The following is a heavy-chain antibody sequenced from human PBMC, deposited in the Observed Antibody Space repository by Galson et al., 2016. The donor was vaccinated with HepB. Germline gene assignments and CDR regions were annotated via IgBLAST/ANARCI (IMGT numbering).Heavy chain of an antibody. CDR1: GFTSRNYG. CDR2: ISRSGDSR. J-gene: IGHJ6*04. Sequence: SLRLSCAASGFTSRNYGMPWVRQPTGKGLEVVSSISRSGDSRDYAESVQGRFTISRDNTKNTLPLQMNSLTADYTGIYYCVQGSTAPAVWGKGTTVTVSS. V-gene: IGHV3-23*01. D-gene: IGHD2-2*01. CDR3: VQGSTAPAV.